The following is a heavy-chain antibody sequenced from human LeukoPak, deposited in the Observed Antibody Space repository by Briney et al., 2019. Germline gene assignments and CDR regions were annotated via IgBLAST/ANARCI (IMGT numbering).Heavy chain of an antibody. J-gene: IGHJ3*02. D-gene: IGHD3-10*01. V-gene: IGHV4-59*01. Sequence: SETLSLTCTVSGGSLSSYYWSWIRQPPGKGLEWIGYIYYSGSTNYNPSLKSRVTISVDTSKNQFSLKLSSVTAADTAVYYCARDIRITMVRGVNPTDAFDIWGQGTMVTVSS. CDR1: GGSLSSYY. CDR2: IYYSGST. CDR3: ARDIRITMVRGVNPTDAFDI.